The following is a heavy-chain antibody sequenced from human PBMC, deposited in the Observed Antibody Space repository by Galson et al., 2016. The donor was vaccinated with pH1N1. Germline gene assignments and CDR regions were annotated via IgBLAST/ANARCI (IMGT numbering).Heavy chain of an antibody. CDR1: GFTLSCCA. D-gene: IGHD4-11*01. V-gene: IGHV3-30*04. CDR3: ARSRNFSFDY. CDR2: ISKDGNNV. J-gene: IGHJ4*02. Sequence: SLRLSCAASGFTLSCCAMHWVRQAPGKGLECVALISKDGNNVYYADSVKGRFTISRDSSNNKLYLQMNSLRTDDTAIYYCARSRNFSFDYWGQGALVTVAP.